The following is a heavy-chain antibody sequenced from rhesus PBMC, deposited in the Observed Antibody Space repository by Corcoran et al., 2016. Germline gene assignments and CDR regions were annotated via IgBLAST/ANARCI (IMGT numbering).Heavy chain of an antibody. D-gene: IGHD5-42*01. CDR2: IDRSGST. V-gene: IGHV4S11*01. Sequence: QVQLQESGPGLVMPSETLSLTCAVSGGSISSSYWSLIRQAPGKGLEWLGGIDRSGSTYYNPSLKSRVTRSVDTAKNQLSLKLSSVTAADTAVYYCARGRETVGTEYFDDWGQGVLVTVSS. CDR1: GGSISSSY. CDR3: ARGRETVGTEYFDD. J-gene: IGHJ4*01.